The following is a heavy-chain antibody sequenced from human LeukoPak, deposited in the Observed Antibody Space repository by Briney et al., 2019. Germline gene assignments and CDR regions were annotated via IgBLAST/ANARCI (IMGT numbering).Heavy chain of an antibody. CDR3: AKGLAAADYLFDY. CDR1: GFTFRNYP. J-gene: IGHJ4*02. Sequence: GGSLRLSCAASGFTFRNYPMSWVRQAPGKGLEWVSVISGSADSAYHADSVKGRFTISRDNSKNTLYLQMNGLRAEDTAVYYCAKGLAAADYLFDYWGQGTLVTVSS. V-gene: IGHV3-23*01. D-gene: IGHD6-13*01. CDR2: ISGSADSA.